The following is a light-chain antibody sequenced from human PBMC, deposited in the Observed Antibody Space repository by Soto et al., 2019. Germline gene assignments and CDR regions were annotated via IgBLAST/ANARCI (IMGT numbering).Light chain of an antibody. CDR2: GSS. CDR3: QQFGRSPPSWT. V-gene: IGKV3-20*01. Sequence: ETVLTQSPGTLSLSPGERATLSCRASQSVSSNYLAWYQQKPGQAPRLLIYGSSTRSTGIPDRFSGSGSGTDFTLTISRLEPEAFAVYYCQQFGRSPPSWTLGQGTKVEIK. CDR1: QSVSSNY. J-gene: IGKJ1*01.